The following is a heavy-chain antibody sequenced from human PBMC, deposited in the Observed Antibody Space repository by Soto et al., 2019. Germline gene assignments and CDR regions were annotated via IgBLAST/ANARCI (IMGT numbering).Heavy chain of an antibody. CDR1: GGSISSGGYY. CDR3: ARDKYDFLSGVGWFDP. V-gene: IGHV4-31*03. CDR2: IYYSGST. Sequence: PSETLSLTCTVSGGSISSGGYYWSWIRQHPGKGLEWIGYIYYSGSTYYNPSLKSRVTISVDTSKNQFSLKLSSVTAADTAVYYCARDKYDFLSGVGWFDPWGQGTLVTVSS. D-gene: IGHD3-3*01. J-gene: IGHJ5*02.